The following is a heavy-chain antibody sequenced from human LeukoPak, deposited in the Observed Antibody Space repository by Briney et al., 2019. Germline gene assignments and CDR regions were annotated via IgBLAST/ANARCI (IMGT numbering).Heavy chain of an antibody. CDR3: ATPKRGVFHY. CDR2: ISAYNGNT. V-gene: IGHV1-18*01. J-gene: IGHJ4*02. CDR1: GYTFTSYG. D-gene: IGHD2-8*02. Sequence: GASVKVSCKAFGYTFTSYGISWVRQAPGQWLEWMGWISAYNGNTNYAQKLQGRVTMTEDTSTDTAYMELSSLRSEDTAVYYCATPKRGVFHYWGQGTLVTVSS.